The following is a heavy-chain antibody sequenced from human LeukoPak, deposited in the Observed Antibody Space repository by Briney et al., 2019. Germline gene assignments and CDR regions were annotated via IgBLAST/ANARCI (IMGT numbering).Heavy chain of an antibody. CDR2: IDSYGSGT. J-gene: IGHJ4*02. V-gene: IGHV3-74*01. Sequence: PGGSLRLSCAASGFRFSSYWMHWVRQAPGQGLVWVSRIDSYGSGTTYADSVKGRFTISRDNAKNTLYLQMNSLSAEDTAIYYCVRDGDGDYPVDSWGQGTLVTVSS. CDR3: VRDGDGDYPVDS. D-gene: IGHD4-17*01. CDR1: GFRFSSYW.